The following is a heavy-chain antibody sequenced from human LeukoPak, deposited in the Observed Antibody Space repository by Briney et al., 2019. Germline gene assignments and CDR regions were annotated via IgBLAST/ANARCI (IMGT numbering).Heavy chain of an antibody. Sequence: GGSLRLSCAASGFTFSSYGMHWVRQAPGKGLEWVAVISYDGSNKYYADSVKGRFTISRDNSKNTLYLQMNSLRAEDTAVYYCAKEGYSSSWYQGVQHWGQGTLVTVSS. D-gene: IGHD6-13*01. V-gene: IGHV3-30*18. J-gene: IGHJ1*01. CDR3: AKEGYSSSWYQGVQH. CDR1: GFTFSSYG. CDR2: ISYDGSNK.